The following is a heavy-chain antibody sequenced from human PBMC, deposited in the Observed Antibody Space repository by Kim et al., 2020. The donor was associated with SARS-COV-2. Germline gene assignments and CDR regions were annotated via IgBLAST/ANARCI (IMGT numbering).Heavy chain of an antibody. V-gene: IGHV6-1*01. D-gene: IGHD6-13*01. Sequence: SQTLSLTCAISGDSVSSNSAAWNWIRQSPSRGLEWLGRTYYRSKWYNDYAVSVKSRITINPDTSKNQFSLQLNSVTPEDTAVYYCARDRTAAGTHYYYGMDVWGQGTTVTVSS. CDR1: GDSVSSNSAA. J-gene: IGHJ6*02. CDR2: TYYRSKWYN. CDR3: ARDRTAAGTHYYYGMDV.